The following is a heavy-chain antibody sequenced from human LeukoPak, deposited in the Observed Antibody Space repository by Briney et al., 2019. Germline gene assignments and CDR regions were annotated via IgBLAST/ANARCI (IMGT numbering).Heavy chain of an antibody. Sequence: ASVKVSCKTSGYRFDSYYIHWVRQAPGQGLEWMGWINPRSGRTNYAQKFQDRVTMTRDTSISTAYIQLSSLRSDDTAVYYCARDSGKEYSSSCDYWGQGTLIPVSS. D-gene: IGHD6-6*01. CDR2: INPRSGRT. CDR3: ARDSGKEYSSSCDY. CDR1: GYRFDSYY. V-gene: IGHV1-2*02. J-gene: IGHJ4*02.